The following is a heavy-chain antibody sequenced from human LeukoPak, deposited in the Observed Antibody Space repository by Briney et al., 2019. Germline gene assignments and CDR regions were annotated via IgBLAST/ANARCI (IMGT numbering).Heavy chain of an antibody. Sequence: SETLSLTCAVYGGSFSGYYWSWIRQPPGKWLEWIGEINHSGSTNYNPSLKSRVTISVDTSKNQFSLKLSSVTAADTAVYYCARVSNYYDSSGYFRYWGQGTLVTVSS. D-gene: IGHD3-22*01. V-gene: IGHV4-34*01. CDR1: GGSFSGYY. J-gene: IGHJ4*02. CDR3: ARVSNYYDSSGYFRY. CDR2: INHSGST.